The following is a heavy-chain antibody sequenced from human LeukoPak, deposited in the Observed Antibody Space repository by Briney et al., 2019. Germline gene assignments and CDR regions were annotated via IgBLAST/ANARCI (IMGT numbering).Heavy chain of an antibody. J-gene: IGHJ4*02. CDR2: ISSSSSYI. D-gene: IGHD2-2*01. CDR3: AREGGYCSSTSCWFRS. V-gene: IGHV3-21*01. CDR1: RFTFSSYS. Sequence: GGSLRLSCAASRFTFSSYSMNWVRQAPGKGLEWVSSISSSSSYIYYADSVKGRFTISRDNAKNSLYLQMNSLRAEDTAVYYCAREGGYCSSTSCWFRSWGQGTLVTVSS.